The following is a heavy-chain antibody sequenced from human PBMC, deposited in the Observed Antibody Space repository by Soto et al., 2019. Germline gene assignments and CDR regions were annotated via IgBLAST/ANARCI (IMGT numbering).Heavy chain of an antibody. V-gene: IGHV4-30-2*01. CDR1: GGSISSGGYS. CDR2: IYHSGST. J-gene: IGHJ3*02. Sequence: QLQLQESGSGLVKPSQTLSLTCAVSGGSISSGGYSWSWIRQPPGKGLEWIGYIYHSGSTYYNPSPKSRVTKAVDRSKNQFTRKLSSVTAADTAVYYCARSYSSSSTDAFDIWGQGTMVTVSS. D-gene: IGHD6-6*01. CDR3: ARSYSSSSTDAFDI.